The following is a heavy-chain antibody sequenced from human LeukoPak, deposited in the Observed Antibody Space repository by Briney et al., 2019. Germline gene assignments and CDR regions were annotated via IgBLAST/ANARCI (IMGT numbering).Heavy chain of an antibody. V-gene: IGHV1-2*02. CDR2: INPNSGAT. J-gene: IGHJ4*02. Sequence: ASVKVSCKASGYTFTAYYIHWVRRAPGQGLEWMGWINPNSGATNYAQKFQGRVTMTRDTSLSTAYMELTRLTSDDTAVYYCARMPSMGSLAHHFDYWGQGTLVTVSS. CDR1: GYTFTAYY. D-gene: IGHD3-16*02. CDR3: ARMPSMGSLAHHFDY.